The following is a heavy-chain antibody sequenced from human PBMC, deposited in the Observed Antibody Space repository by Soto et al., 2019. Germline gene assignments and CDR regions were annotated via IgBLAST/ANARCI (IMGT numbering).Heavy chain of an antibody. D-gene: IGHD3-9*01. Sequence: SETLSLTCTVSGDSISSSDYYWGWIRQPPGKGLEWIGSVSYGGSTYYNPSLKSRVTISVDTSRNQFSLKLSSVTAADTAVYYCARNDIGKWFDPWGQGTLVTVSS. CDR1: GDSISSSDYY. CDR2: VSYGGST. J-gene: IGHJ5*02. CDR3: ARNDIGKWFDP. V-gene: IGHV4-39*01.